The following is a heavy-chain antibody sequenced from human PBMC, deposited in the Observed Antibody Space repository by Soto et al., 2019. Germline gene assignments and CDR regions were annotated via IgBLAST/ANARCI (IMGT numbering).Heavy chain of an antibody. CDR1: GFTFSSYA. V-gene: IGHV3-23*01. D-gene: IGHD3-3*01. Sequence: GGSLRLSCAASGFTFSSYAMSWVRQAPGKGLEWVSAISGSGGSTYYADSVKGRFTISRDNSKNTLYLQMNSLRAEDTAVYYCAKPFLEWLLPDPYFDYWGQGTQVTVSS. CDR2: ISGSGGST. CDR3: AKPFLEWLLPDPYFDY. J-gene: IGHJ4*02.